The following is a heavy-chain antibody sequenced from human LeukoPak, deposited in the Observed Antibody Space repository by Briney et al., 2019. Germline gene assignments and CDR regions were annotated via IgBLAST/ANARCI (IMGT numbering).Heavy chain of an antibody. J-gene: IGHJ2*01. CDR3: AKDPSTFLTTGWYFDL. CDR1: GFTFSSYG. Sequence: GGSLRLSCAASGFTFSSYGMHWVRQAPGKGLEWVSAISGSGGTTHYADSVKGRFTISRDNSKSTLYLQMSSLRAVDTAIYYCAKDPSTFLTTGWYFDLWGRGTLVTVSS. V-gene: IGHV3-23*01. CDR2: ISGSGGTT. D-gene: IGHD4-17*01.